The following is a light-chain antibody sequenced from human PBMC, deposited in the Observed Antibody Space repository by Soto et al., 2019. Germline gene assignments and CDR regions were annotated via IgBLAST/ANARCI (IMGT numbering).Light chain of an antibody. V-gene: IGKV1-39*01. Sequence: DIQMTQSPSSLSASVRDSVTITCRASQNIRNYLNWYQQKPGRAPKFLIYAASNLQGGVPSRFSGSGSGTDFTLTISSLQPEDFATYYCQHTHSTPITFGPGTRLEIK. CDR1: QNIRNY. CDR2: AAS. CDR3: QHTHSTPIT. J-gene: IGKJ5*01.